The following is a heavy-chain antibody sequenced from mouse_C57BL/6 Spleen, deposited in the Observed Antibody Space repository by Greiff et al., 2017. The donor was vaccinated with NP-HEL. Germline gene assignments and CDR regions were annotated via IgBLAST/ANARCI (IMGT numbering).Heavy chain of an antibody. CDR2: INPGSGGT. V-gene: IGHV1-54*01. CDR1: GYAFTNYL. J-gene: IGHJ3*01. Sequence: VHLVESGAELVRPGTSVKVSCKASGYAFTNYLIEWVKQRPGQGLEWIGVINPGSGGTNYNEKFKGKATLTADKSSSTAYMQLSSLTSEDSAVYFCARSEVYYGSWFAYWGQGTLVTVSA. D-gene: IGHD1-1*01. CDR3: ARSEVYYGSWFAY.